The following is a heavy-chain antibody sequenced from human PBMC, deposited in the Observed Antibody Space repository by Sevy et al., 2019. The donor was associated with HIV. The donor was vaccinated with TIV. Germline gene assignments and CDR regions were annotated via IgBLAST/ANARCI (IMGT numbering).Heavy chain of an antibody. J-gene: IGHJ4*02. CDR1: GGSISSYY. Sequence: SETLSLTCTVSGGSISSYYWSWIRQPPGKGLEWIGYIYYSGSTNYNPSLKSRVTISVDTSKNQFSLKLRSVTAEDTAVYYCATDFRFRELFPEYYFEYWGQGTLVTVSS. CDR3: ATDFRFRELFPEYYFEY. CDR2: IYYSGST. V-gene: IGHV4-59*01. D-gene: IGHD3-10*01.